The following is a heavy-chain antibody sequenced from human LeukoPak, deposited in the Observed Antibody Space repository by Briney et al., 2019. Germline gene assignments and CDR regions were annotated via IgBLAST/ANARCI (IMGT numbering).Heavy chain of an antibody. CDR2: IKQDGSEK. D-gene: IGHD6-19*01. CDR1: GFTFSSYW. J-gene: IGHJ5*02. Sequence: GGSLRLSCAASGFTFSSYWMSWVRQAPGKGLEWVANIKQDGSEKYYVDSVKGRFTISRDNAKNSLYLQMNSLRAEDTAVYYCARGDVAVAGYNWFDPWGQGTLVTVSS. V-gene: IGHV3-7*01. CDR3: ARGDVAVAGYNWFDP.